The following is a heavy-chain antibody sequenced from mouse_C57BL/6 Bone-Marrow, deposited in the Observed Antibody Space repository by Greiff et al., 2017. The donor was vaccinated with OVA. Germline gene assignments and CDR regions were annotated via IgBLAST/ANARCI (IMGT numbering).Heavy chain of an antibody. CDR2: ISDGGSYT. CDR1: GFTFSSYA. V-gene: IGHV5-4*01. CDR3: ARGIDYYGSPCDY. J-gene: IGHJ2*01. Sequence: EVQLVESGGGLVKPGGSLKLSCAASGFTFSSYAMSWVRQTPEKRLEWVATISDGGSYTYYPDNVKGRFTISRDNAKNNLYLQMSHLKSEDTAMYYCARGIDYYGSPCDYWGQGTTLTVSS. D-gene: IGHD1-1*01.